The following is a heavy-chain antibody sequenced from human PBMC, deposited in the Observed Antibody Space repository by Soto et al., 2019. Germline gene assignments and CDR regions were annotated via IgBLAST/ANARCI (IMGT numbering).Heavy chain of an antibody. D-gene: IGHD7-27*01. Sequence: QVQLVESGGGVAQPGRSLRLSCTASGFSFSQTAIHWVRQTPDKGLECVAIIWYDGSEQYYADSVKGRFTISRDNSKNTFYLQMHRLRVDYPSVYYCAKDWGITGAGLIKGVLDVWGRGTQVTVSS. CDR2: IWYDGSEQ. J-gene: IGHJ2*01. CDR1: GFSFSQTA. CDR3: AKDWGITGAGLIKGVLDV. V-gene: IGHV3-33*06.